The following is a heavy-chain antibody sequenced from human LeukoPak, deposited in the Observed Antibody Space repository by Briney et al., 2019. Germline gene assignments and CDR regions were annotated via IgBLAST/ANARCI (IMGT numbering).Heavy chain of an antibody. J-gene: IGHJ6*03. CDR3: AKGNKDGDYVYYYYYMDV. CDR2: ISGSGGST. D-gene: IGHD4-17*01. CDR1: GFIFSDYG. Sequence: GGSLKLSCAASGFIFSDYGMHWVRQAPGKGLEWVSAISGSGGSTYYADSVKGRLTTSRDTSKNTLYLQMNSPRAQDTAVYYCAKGNKDGDYVYYYYYMDVWGKGTPVTISS. V-gene: IGHV3-23*01.